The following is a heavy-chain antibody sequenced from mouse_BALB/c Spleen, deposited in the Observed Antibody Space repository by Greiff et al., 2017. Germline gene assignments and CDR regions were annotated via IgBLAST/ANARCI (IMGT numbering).Heavy chain of an antibody. V-gene: IGHV3-2*02. Sequence: VQLKESGPGLVKPSQSLSLTCTVTGYSITSDYAWNWIRQFPGNKLEWMGYISYSGSTSYNPSLKSRISITRDTSKNQFFLQLNSVTTEDTATYFCARVYGNYVSLDVWGAGTTVTVSS. J-gene: IGHJ1*01. CDR3: ARVYGNYVSLDV. CDR2: ISYSGST. CDR1: GYSITSDYA. D-gene: IGHD2-10*02.